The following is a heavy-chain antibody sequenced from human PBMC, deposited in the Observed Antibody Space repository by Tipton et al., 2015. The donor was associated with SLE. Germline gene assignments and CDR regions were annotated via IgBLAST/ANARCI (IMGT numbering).Heavy chain of an antibody. Sequence: RSLRLSCAASGFTFDDYAMHWVRQAPGKGLEWVSGISWNSGSIGYADSVKGRFTISRDNAKNSLYLQMNSLRAEDTALYYCAKDTGSSWHFFDYWGQGTLVTVSS. J-gene: IGHJ4*02. CDR3: AKDTGSSWHFFDY. CDR1: GFTFDDYA. CDR2: ISWNSGSI. D-gene: IGHD6-13*01. V-gene: IGHV3-9*01.